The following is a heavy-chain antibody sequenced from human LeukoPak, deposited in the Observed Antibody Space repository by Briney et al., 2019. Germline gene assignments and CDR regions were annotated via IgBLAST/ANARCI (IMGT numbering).Heavy chain of an antibody. J-gene: IGHJ4*02. Sequence: GGSLRLSCAATGFTISTYWMTWVRQAPGKGLEWVANIKQDGSEKYYVDSVKDRFTISRDNAKSSLYLQMNSLRAEDTAVYYCARDHRPIDYWGQGTLVTVSS. CDR3: ARDHRPIDY. CDR1: GFTISTYW. CDR2: IKQDGSEK. V-gene: IGHV3-7*05.